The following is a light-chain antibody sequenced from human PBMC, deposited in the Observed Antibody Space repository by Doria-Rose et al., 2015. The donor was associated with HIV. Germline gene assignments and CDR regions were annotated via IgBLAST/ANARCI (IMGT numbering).Light chain of an antibody. Sequence: QMTQSPSPLSTSIGDRVTISCRASQTIYNYLNWYQQIPGMAPNLLIYAASNLQSGVPSRFSGSGSGTDFTLTFSSLHPEDLATYYCQQSYSTPRTFGQGTKVVI. CDR3: QQSYSTPRT. V-gene: IGKV1-39*01. CDR1: QTIYNY. CDR2: AAS. J-gene: IGKJ1*01.